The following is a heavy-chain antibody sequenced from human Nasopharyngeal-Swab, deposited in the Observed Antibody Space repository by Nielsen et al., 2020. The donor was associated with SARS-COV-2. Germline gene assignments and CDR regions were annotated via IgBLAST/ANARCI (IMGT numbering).Heavy chain of an antibody. V-gene: IGHV3-30*18. CDR1: GFTFSSYG. CDR2: ISYDGSNK. Sequence: GESLKISCAASGFTFSSYGMHWVRQAPGKGLEWVAVISYDGSNKYYADSVKGRFTISRDNSKNTLYLQMNSLRAEDTAVYYCAKDSGDILDSTWLPGGYWGRGTLVTVSS. D-gene: IGHD7-27*01. J-gene: IGHJ2*01. CDR3: AKDSGDILDSTWLPGGY.